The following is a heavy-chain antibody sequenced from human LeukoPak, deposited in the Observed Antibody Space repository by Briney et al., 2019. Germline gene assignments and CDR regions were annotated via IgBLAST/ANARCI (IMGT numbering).Heavy chain of an antibody. V-gene: IGHV4-39*07. CDR3: ARNGGPLDY. Sequence: SETLSLTCTVSGGSISSSSYYWGWIRQPPGKGLEWIGSIYYSGSTYYNPSLKSRVTISVDTSKNQFSLKLSSVTAADTAVYYCARNGGPLDYWGRGTLVTVSS. CDR1: GGSISSSSYY. CDR2: IYYSGST. D-gene: IGHD2-8*01. J-gene: IGHJ4*02.